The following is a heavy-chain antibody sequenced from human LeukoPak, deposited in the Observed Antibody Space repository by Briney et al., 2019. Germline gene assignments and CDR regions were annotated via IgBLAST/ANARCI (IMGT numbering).Heavy chain of an antibody. CDR1: GFTFSSYS. Sequence: GGSLRLSCAASGFTFSSYSMNWVRQAPGKGLEWVSSISSSSSYIYYADSVKGRFTISRDNSKNTLYLQMNSLRAEDTAVYYCAKGIGVWRRFDYWGQGTLVTVSS. CDR3: AKGIGVWRRFDY. CDR2: ISSSSSYI. J-gene: IGHJ4*02. D-gene: IGHD3-10*01. V-gene: IGHV3-21*04.